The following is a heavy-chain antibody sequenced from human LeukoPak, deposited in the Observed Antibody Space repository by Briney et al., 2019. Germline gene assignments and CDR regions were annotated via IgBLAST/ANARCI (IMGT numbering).Heavy chain of an antibody. Sequence: GGSLRLSCAASGFTFGNIAMTWVRQAPGERLEWVSTISGSGESTYYTDSLKGRFTISRDNSRNTVYLHMNSLRAEDTAVYYCAKINGPILTGKLDCWGQGTLVTVSS. D-gene: IGHD3-9*01. V-gene: IGHV3-23*01. CDR3: AKINGPILTGKLDC. J-gene: IGHJ4*02. CDR1: GFTFGNIA. CDR2: ISGSGEST.